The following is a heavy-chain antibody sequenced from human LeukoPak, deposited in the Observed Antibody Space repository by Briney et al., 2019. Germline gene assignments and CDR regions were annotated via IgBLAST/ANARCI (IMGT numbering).Heavy chain of an antibody. D-gene: IGHD5-18*01. Sequence: PGGSLRLSCAASGFTFSSYAMSWVRQAPGEGLEWVSAISGSGGSTYYADSVKGRFTISRDNSKNTLYLQMNSLRAEDTAVYYCAKPPKNLESGYSYGDSAEYFQHWGQGTLVTVSS. CDR2: ISGSGGST. V-gene: IGHV3-23*01. CDR1: GFTFSSYA. CDR3: AKPPKNLESGYSYGDSAEYFQH. J-gene: IGHJ1*01.